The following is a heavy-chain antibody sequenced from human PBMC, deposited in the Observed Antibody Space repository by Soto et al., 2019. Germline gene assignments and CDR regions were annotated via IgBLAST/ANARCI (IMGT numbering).Heavy chain of an antibody. D-gene: IGHD2-15*01. CDR2: ITNTSSPI. CDR1: GFAFSSYS. V-gene: IGHV3-48*02. CDR3: ARGGGKSYYYGLDV. J-gene: IGHJ6*02. Sequence: EVQLVESGGGLVQPGGSLRLACAACGFAFSSYSMDWIRQAPGKGLEWVSYITNTSSPIYYADAVKGRFTISRDNAKNSLYLQMNSLRDEDTAVYSCARGGGKSYYYGLDVWGQGTTVTVSS.